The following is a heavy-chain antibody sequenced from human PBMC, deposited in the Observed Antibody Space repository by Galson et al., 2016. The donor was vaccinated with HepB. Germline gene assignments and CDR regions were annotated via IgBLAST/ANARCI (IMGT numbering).Heavy chain of an antibody. Sequence: SLRLSCAASGFTFSGSSMSWVRQAPGKGLEWVSAIVPGGDSTYYTDSVRARFIVSRDNSKNTLYLQMNSLRADDTAVYYCAKGGGYDAWGQGTLVIVSS. V-gene: IGHV3-23*01. J-gene: IGHJ5*02. D-gene: IGHD6-25*01. CDR3: AKGGGYDA. CDR1: GFTFSGSS. CDR2: IVPGGDST.